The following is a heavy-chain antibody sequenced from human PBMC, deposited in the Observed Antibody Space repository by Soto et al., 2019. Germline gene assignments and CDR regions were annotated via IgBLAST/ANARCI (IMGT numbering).Heavy chain of an antibody. Sequence: SETLSLTCTVSGGSISSSSYYWGWIRQPPGKGLEWIGSIYYSGSTYYNPSLKSRVTISVDTSKNQFSLKLSSVTAADTALYYCARVYSNHIYYYYYYYMDVWGKGTTVTVSS. CDR3: ARVYSNHIYYYYYYYMDV. CDR1: GGSISSSSYY. D-gene: IGHD5-12*01. CDR2: IYYSGST. V-gene: IGHV4-39*07. J-gene: IGHJ6*03.